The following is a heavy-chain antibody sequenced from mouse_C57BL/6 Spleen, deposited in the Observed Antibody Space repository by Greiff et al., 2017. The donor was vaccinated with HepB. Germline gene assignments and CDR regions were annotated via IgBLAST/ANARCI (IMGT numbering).Heavy chain of an antibody. Sequence: QVQLKQSGPELVKPGASVKISCKASGYAFSSSWMNWVKQRPGKGLEWIGRIYPGDGDTYYNGKFKGKATLTADKSSSTAYVQLSSLTSEYSAVYCCARSHSGYSMDYWGQGTSVTVSS. V-gene: IGHV1-82*01. D-gene: IGHD3-2*02. CDR3: ARSHSGYSMDY. CDR1: GYAFSSSW. CDR2: IYPGDGDT. J-gene: IGHJ4*01.